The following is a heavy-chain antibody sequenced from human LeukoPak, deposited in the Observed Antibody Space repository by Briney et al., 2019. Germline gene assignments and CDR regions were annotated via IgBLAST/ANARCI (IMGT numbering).Heavy chain of an antibody. CDR1: GFTFDDYG. V-gene: IGHV3-20*04. CDR3: ARATRYNWNYGVLDY. CDR2: INWNGGST. D-gene: IGHD1-7*01. Sequence: GGSLRLSCAASGFTFDDYGMSWVRQAPGKGLEWVSGINWNGGSTGYADSVKGRFTISRDNAKNSLYLQMNSLRAEDTALYYCARATRYNWNYGVLDYWGQGTLVTVSS. J-gene: IGHJ4*02.